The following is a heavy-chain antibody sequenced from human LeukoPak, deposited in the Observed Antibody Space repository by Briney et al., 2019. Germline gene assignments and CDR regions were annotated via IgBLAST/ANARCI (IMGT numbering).Heavy chain of an antibody. J-gene: IGHJ6*02. CDR1: GYTFTSYY. D-gene: IGHD2-2*01. Sequence: ASVKVSCKASGYTFTSYYMHRVRQAPGQGLEWMGIINPSGGSTSYAQKFQGRVTMTRDTSTSTVYMEPSSLRSEDTAVYYCARKLIVVVPAAFGSYYYYGMDVWGQGTTVTVSS. CDR3: ARKLIVVVPAAFGSYYYYGMDV. CDR2: INPSGGST. V-gene: IGHV1-46*01.